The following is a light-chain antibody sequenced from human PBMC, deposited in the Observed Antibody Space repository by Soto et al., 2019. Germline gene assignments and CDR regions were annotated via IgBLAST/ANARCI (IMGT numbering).Light chain of an antibody. V-gene: IGKV3-20*01. J-gene: IGKJ5*01. CDR3: QQYGRSPFN. Sequence: EIVLTQSPDILSLSPGERATLAFSASKSVNSNYLAWFQQHPGQPPRLLIFGASSRAIGIPDRFSGSGTETDFTLSITRLEPEDFGVYYCQQYGRSPFNFGQGTRLEIK. CDR1: KSVNSNY. CDR2: GAS.